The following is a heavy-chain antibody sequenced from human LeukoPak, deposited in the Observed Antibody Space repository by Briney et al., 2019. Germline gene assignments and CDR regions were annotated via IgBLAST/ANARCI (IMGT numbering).Heavy chain of an antibody. D-gene: IGHD3-22*01. CDR2: IYSGGST. J-gene: IGHJ6*03. CDR3: ARGSSGPSVYYYYYMDV. CDR1: GFTVSSNY. Sequence: PGGSLRLSCAASGFTVSSNYMSWVRQAPGKGLEWVSVIYSGGSTYYADSVKGRFTISRDNSKNTLYLQMNSLRAEDTAVYYCARGSSGPSVYYYYYMDVWGEGTTVTVSS. V-gene: IGHV3-53*01.